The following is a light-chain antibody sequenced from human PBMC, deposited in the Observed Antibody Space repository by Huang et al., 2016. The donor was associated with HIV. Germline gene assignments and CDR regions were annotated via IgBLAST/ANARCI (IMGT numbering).Light chain of an antibody. CDR3: QQYQDWPRT. Sequence: EIVMTQSPGTLSLSPGERATLSCRPSQSVSSNLAWYHHKPGQAPRLLIYGASTRATGVPARFSGSGSGTEFTLTISSLQSDDFVVYYCQQYQDWPRTFGQGTKVEIK. CDR1: QSVSSN. V-gene: IGKV3-15*01. CDR2: GAS. J-gene: IGKJ1*01.